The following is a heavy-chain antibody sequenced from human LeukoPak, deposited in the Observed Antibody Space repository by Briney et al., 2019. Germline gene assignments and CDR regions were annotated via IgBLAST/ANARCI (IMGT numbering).Heavy chain of an antibody. Sequence: ASVKVSCKASGYTFTSYVIHWVRQTPGQRLEWMGWINAGNGNTKYSQEFQDRVTITRDTSASTVYMELSSLRSGDMAVYYCARARYETRIWPKSRYDYYHYMDVWGKGTTVTVSS. V-gene: IGHV1-3*03. CDR1: GYTFTSYV. D-gene: IGHD2-15*01. CDR3: ARARYETRIWPKSRYDYYHYMDV. J-gene: IGHJ6*03. CDR2: INAGNGNT.